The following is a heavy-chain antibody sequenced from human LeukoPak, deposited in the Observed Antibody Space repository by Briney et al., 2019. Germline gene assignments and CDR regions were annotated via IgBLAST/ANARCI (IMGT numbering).Heavy chain of an antibody. V-gene: IGHV1-18*01. J-gene: IGHJ3*02. D-gene: IGHD3-22*01. Sequence: ASVKVSCKASGYTFTSYGISWVRQAPGQGLEWMVWISAYNGNTNYAQKLQRRVTMTTDTSTSTAYMQLRSLRSDDTAVYYCARVNIGSGYYYDAFDIWGQGTMVTVSS. CDR1: GYTFTSYG. CDR2: ISAYNGNT. CDR3: ARVNIGSGYYYDAFDI.